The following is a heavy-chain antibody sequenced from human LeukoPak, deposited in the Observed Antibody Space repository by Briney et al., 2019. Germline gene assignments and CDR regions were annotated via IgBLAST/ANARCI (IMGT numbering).Heavy chain of an antibody. Sequence: ASVKVSCKASGYTFTGYYMHWVRQAPGQGLEWMGWINPNSGDTNYAQKFQGRVTMTRDTSISTAYMELSRLRSDDTAVYYCARGVPAAQGYNWFDPWGQGTLVTVSS. CDR1: GYTFTGYY. D-gene: IGHD2-2*01. V-gene: IGHV1-2*02. CDR2: INPNSGDT. CDR3: ARGVPAAQGYNWFDP. J-gene: IGHJ5*02.